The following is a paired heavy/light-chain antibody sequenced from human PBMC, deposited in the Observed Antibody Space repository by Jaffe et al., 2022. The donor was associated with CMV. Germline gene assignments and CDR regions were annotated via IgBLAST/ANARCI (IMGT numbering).Heavy chain of an antibody. V-gene: IGHV4-4*07. Sequence: QVQLRESGPGLVKPSETLSLTCTVSGGSISGYHWTWIRQSPGKGLEWIGHMYSSGTTKYNPSLESRVTISFDTSNNQLSLRLTPVTAGDTAIYYCARSRKYAPAALRWGPIDYTYYYMDVWGEGTTVTVSS. D-gene: IGHD4-4*01. CDR2: MYSSGTT. CDR3: ARSRKYAPAALRWGPIDYTYYYMDV. CDR1: GGSISGYH. J-gene: IGHJ6*03.
Light chain of an antibody. V-gene: IGKV1-9*01. CDR2: AAS. CDR3: QQLNVYPRLT. J-gene: IGKJ4*01. Sequence: DIQLTQSPSSLSASVGDRVTITCRASQGISEYLAWYQQKPGRAPRLLIYAASTLQSGVPSRFSGRGSGTDFTLTISNLQPEDFATYYCQQLNVYPRLTFGGGTKVEI. CDR1: QGISEY.